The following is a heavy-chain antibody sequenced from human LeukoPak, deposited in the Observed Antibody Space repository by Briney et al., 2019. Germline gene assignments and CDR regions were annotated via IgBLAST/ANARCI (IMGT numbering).Heavy chain of an antibody. D-gene: IGHD1-14*01. V-gene: IGHV3-21*01. CDR2: ISSSSSYI. CDR3: AREMRSHHGFDP. CDR1: GFTFSSYS. J-gene: IGHJ5*02. Sequence: PGGSLRLSCAASGFTFSSYSMNWVRQAPGKGLEWVSSISSSSSYIYYADSVKGRFTISRDNAKNSLYLQMNSLRAEDTAVYYCAREMRSHHGFDPWGQGTLVTVSS.